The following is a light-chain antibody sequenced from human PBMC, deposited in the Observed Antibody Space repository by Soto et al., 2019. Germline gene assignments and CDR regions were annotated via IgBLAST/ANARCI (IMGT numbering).Light chain of an antibody. J-gene: IGKJ1*01. Sequence: DIVLTQSPGTLSSSPGERATISCRASQSISSSYLAWYQEKPGQAPRLLIYGATSMATGIPDRFSGSGSGTDFTLTISRLEPEDFAAYYCQQYCSAPRTFGQGTKVEIK. V-gene: IGKV3-20*01. CDR2: GAT. CDR3: QQYCSAPRT. CDR1: QSISSSY.